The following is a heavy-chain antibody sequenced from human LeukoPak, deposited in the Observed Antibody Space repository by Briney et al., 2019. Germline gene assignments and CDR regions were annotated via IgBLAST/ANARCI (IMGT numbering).Heavy chain of an antibody. CDR3: ATYEYSSGWYHGY. V-gene: IGHV3-23*01. CDR2: ISASGGST. J-gene: IGHJ4*02. CDR1: GFTFSSSA. D-gene: IGHD6-19*01. Sequence: LTGGSLRLSCAASGFTFSSSAMSWVRQVPGKGLEWVSGISASGGSTSYADSVRGRFTISRDNSKNTLYLQMNSLRAEDTAVYYCATYEYSSGWYHGYWGQGTLVTVSS.